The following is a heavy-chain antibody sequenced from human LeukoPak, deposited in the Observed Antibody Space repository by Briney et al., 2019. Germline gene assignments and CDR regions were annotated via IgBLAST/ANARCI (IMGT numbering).Heavy chain of an antibody. CDR2: ISSSSSTI. CDR3: ARDWSAYSSSSDWFDP. J-gene: IGHJ5*02. CDR1: EFSVGSNY. D-gene: IGHD6-6*01. Sequence: GGSLRLSCAASEFSVGSNYMTWVRQPPGKGLGWVSAISSSSSTIYYADSVKGRFTISRDNAKNSLYLQMNRLRAEDTAVYYCARDWSAYSSSSDWFDPWGQGTLVTVSS. V-gene: IGHV3-48*01.